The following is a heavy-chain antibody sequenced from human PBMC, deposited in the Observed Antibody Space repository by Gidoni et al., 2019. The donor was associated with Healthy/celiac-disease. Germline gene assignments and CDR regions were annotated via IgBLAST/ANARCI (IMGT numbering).Heavy chain of an antibody. CDR3: ARAGGAVAGRRIEAFDI. CDR1: GGSISSYY. CDR2: IYYRGST. J-gene: IGHJ3*02. V-gene: IGHV4-59*01. D-gene: IGHD6-19*01. Sequence: QVQLQESVPVLVKPSETLSLTCTVSGGSISSYYWSWIRQPPGKGLEWIGYIYYRGSTNYHPYLKSRVTISVDKSKNQFSLKLSSVTAADTAVYYCARAGGAVAGRRIEAFDIWGQGTMVTVSS.